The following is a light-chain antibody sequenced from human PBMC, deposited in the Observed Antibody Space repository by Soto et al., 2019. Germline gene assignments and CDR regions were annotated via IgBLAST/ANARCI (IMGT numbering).Light chain of an antibody. V-gene: IGKV3-11*01. Sequence: EIVLTQSPGTLSLSPGERATLSCRASQSVTTYLAWYQXKPXQAXXLXXXXXSXRATGIPARFSGSGSGTDFTLTISSLEPEDFAVYYCQQRSNWPPLISFGQGTRPESK. J-gene: IGKJ5*01. CDR2: XXS. CDR3: QQRSNWPPLIS. CDR1: QSVTTY.